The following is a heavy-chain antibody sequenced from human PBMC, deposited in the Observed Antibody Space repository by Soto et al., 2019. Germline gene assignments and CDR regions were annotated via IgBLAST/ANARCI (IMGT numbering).Heavy chain of an antibody. Sequence: QVQLVESGGGVVQPGRSLRLSCAASGFTFSSYGMHWVRQAPGKGLEWVAVIWYDGSNKYYADSVKGRFTISRDYSKNTLYLQMNSLRAEDTAVYYCARSGEWLRLGWFDPWGQGTLVTVSS. J-gene: IGHJ5*02. CDR3: ARSGEWLRLGWFDP. CDR1: GFTFSSYG. V-gene: IGHV3-33*01. D-gene: IGHD6-19*01. CDR2: IWYDGSNK.